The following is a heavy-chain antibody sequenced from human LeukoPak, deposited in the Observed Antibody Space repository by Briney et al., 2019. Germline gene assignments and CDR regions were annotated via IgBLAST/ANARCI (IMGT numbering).Heavy chain of an antibody. CDR1: GFTFRNYA. CDR2: IIGSGGST. Sequence: PGGSLRLSCAASGFTFRNYAMSWVRQAPGKGLEWVSGIIGSGGSTYYADSVKGRFPISRDNSKNTLYMEMNSLRAEDSAVYYCAKAYSSGYWDYFDYWGQGTLVTVSS. CDR3: AKAYSSGYWDYFDY. D-gene: IGHD3-22*01. V-gene: IGHV3-23*01. J-gene: IGHJ4*02.